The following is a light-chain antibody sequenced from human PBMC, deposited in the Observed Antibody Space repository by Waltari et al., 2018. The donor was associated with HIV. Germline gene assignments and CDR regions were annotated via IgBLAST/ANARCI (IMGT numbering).Light chain of an antibody. J-gene: IGKJ5*01. V-gene: IGKV3-11*01. CDR3: QHRSNRPL. CDR1: QSVSNY. Sequence: EIVLTQSPATLSLSPGERATLSCRARQSVSNYLAWYQQKPGQAPRLLIFDASNRAAGIAARFSGSGSGTDFTLTISSLEPEDFAVYYCQHRSNRPLFGQGTRLEIK. CDR2: DAS.